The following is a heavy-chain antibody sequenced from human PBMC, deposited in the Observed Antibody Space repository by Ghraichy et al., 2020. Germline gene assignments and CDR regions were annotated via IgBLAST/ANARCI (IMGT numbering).Heavy chain of an antibody. CDR1: GGSISSSY. CDR3: AKGKTGGSLYGNYFDY. V-gene: IGHV4-59*08. D-gene: IGHD2-8*02. J-gene: IGHJ4*02. Sequence: GSLRLSCSVAGGSISSSYWSWIRQTPGRGLEWIGFIFSSGVTKYNPSLESRVTISGDMSKNQFSLRLGSVTAADTAVYYCAKGKTGGSLYGNYFDYWGQGTLVTVSS. CDR2: IFSSGVT.